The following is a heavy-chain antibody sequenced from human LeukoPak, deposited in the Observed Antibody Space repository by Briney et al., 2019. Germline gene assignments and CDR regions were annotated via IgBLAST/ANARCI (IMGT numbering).Heavy chain of an antibody. CDR1: GYTFTGYY. V-gene: IGHV1-2*02. J-gene: IGHJ2*01. CDR3: ARVLDTAMVNHWYFDL. Sequence: ASVKVSCKASGYTFTGYYMHWVRQAPGQGLEWMGWINPNSGGTNYAQKFQGRVTMTRDTSISTAYMELNSLRSDDTAVYYCARVLDTAMVNHWYFDLWGRGTLVTVSS. D-gene: IGHD5-18*01. CDR2: INPNSGGT.